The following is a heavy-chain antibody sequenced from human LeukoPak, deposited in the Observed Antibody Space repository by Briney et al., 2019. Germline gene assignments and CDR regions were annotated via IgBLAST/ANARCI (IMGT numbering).Heavy chain of an antibody. CDR1: GGSISSGSYY. CDR3: ARLSGYHWESFYDY. CDR2: IYTSGST. J-gene: IGHJ4*02. V-gene: IGHV4-61*02. Sequence: SETLSPTCTVSGGSISSGSYYWSWIRQPAGKGLEWIGRIYTSGSTNYNPSLKSRVTISVDTSKNQFSLKLRSVTAADTAVYYCARLSGYHWESFYDYWGQGTLVTVSS. D-gene: IGHD3-22*01.